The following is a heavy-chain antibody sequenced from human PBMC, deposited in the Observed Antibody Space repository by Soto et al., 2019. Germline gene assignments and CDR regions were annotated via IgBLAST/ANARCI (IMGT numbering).Heavy chain of an antibody. CDR2: IFYSGDT. Sequence: SETLSLTCTVSGASVNTGDHYWSFIRQPPGKGLEWLGYIFYSGDTYYNPSPKSRATISLNTSRNQFSLTLTSVTDADTAVYYCVGTGTTDDFWGQGTLVTSPQ. J-gene: IGHJ1*01. V-gene: IGHV4-30-4*01. CDR1: GASVNTGDHY. CDR3: VGTGTTDDF. D-gene: IGHD1-7*01.